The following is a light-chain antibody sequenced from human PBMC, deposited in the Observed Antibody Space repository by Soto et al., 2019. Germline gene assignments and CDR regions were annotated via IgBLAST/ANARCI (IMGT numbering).Light chain of an antibody. J-gene: IGKJ5*01. CDR3: QQYNSYSSIT. CDR2: KSS. CDR1: QSISSW. Sequence: DIQMTQSPSMLSAFVGDRVTITCRASQSISSWLAWYQQKPGKATKLLIYKSSSLQSGVPSRFSGSGAGTEFSLTISSLQPDDFATYYCQQYNSYSSITFGQGTGLEIK. V-gene: IGKV1-5*03.